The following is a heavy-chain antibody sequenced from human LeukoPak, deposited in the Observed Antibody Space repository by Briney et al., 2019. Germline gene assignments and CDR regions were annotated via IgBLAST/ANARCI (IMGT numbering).Heavy chain of an antibody. J-gene: IGHJ6*03. Sequence: GSLRLSCAASGFASGFTFSSYAMSWVRQAPGKGLEWVASINGRAATTYYADSVKGRLTISRDNSKNTLYLQMNSLGADDTAVYYCAKAPATGEGYYFYYMDVWGKGTTVTVSS. V-gene: IGHV3-23*01. CDR2: INGRAATT. CDR1: GFTFSSYA. D-gene: IGHD7-27*01. CDR3: AKAPATGEGYYFYYMDV.